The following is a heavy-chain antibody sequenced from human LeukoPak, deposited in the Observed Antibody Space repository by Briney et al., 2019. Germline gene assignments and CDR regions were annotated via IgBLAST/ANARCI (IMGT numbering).Heavy chain of an antibody. CDR3: AKARSYSYGVGYFDY. CDR2: ISGSGGST. V-gene: IGHV3-23*01. D-gene: IGHD5-18*01. Sequence: QPGASLPLSCAASGFTFSSYAMSCVRQAPGKGLEWVSAISGSGGSTYYADSVKGRFTISRDNSKNTLYLQMNSLRAEDTAVYYCAKARSYSYGVGYFDYWGQGTLVTVSS. CDR1: GFTFSSYA. J-gene: IGHJ4*02.